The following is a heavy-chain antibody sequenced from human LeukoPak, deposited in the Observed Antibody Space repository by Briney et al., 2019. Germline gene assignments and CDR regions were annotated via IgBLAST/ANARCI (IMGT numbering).Heavy chain of an antibody. V-gene: IGHV3-23*01. CDR2: ISHSSSGT. D-gene: IGHD3-22*01. CDR3: AKVINSGYYYYFDY. CDR1: GFTFSSYA. J-gene: IGHJ4*02. Sequence: GGSLRLSCAGSGFTFSSYAMSWVRQAPGRGLEWVSAISHSSSGTYYVDSVKGRFTISRDNSKNPLYMQMNSLRAEDTAVYYCAKVINSGYYYYFDYWGQGTLVTVSS.